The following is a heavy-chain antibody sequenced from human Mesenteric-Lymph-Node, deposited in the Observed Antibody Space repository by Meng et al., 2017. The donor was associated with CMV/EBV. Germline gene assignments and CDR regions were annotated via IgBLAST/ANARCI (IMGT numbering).Heavy chain of an antibody. CDR2: IRSKAYGGTT. Sequence: GESLKISCTASGFTFGDYAMSWVRQAPGKGLEWVGFIRSKAYGGTTEYAASVKGRFTISRDDSKSIAYLQMNSLKTEDTAVYYCTRDRVVVVPAATGFYYYYYGMDVRGQGTTVTVSS. CDR3: TRDRVVVVPAATGFYYYYYGMDV. D-gene: IGHD2-2*01. CDR1: GFTFGDYA. V-gene: IGHV3-49*04. J-gene: IGHJ6*02.